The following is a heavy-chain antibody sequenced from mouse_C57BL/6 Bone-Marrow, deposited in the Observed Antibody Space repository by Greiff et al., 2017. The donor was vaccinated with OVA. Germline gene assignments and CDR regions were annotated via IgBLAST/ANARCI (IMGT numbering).Heavy chain of an antibody. J-gene: IGHJ1*03. V-gene: IGHV1-55*01. Sequence: VKLQQPGAELVKPGASVKMSCKASGYTFTRYWITWVKQRPGQGLEWIGDIYPGSGSTNYNEKFKSKATLTVDTSSSTAYMQLSSLTSEDSAVYYCARGHGSSYWYFDVWGTGTTVTVSS. D-gene: IGHD1-1*01. CDR1: GYTFTRYW. CDR2: IYPGSGST. CDR3: ARGHGSSYWYFDV.